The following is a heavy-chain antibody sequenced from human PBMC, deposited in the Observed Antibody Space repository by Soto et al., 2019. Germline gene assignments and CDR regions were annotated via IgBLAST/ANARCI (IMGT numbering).Heavy chain of an antibody. CDR2: IYYTGSTTY. CDR1: GGSINHHY. D-gene: IGHD3-10*01. Sequence: SETLSLTCTFSGGSINHHYWSWIRQPPGKGLEWIGYIYYTGSTTYNYNPSLKSRVTISVDTSRNQFSLRLSSVTAADTAVYYCATGRVYYGSEYWGQGTLVTVSS. CDR3: ATGRVYYGSEY. J-gene: IGHJ4*02. V-gene: IGHV4-59*11.